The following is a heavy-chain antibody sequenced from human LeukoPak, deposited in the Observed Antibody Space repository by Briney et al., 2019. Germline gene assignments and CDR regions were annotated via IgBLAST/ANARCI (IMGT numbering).Heavy chain of an antibody. CDR3: ARVGIRAPRNYYMDV. Sequence: ASVKVSCKASGYTFTGYYMHWVRQAPGQGLEWMGWINPNSGGTNYAQKFQGRVTMTRDTSISTAHMELSRLRSDDTAVYYCARVGIRAPRNYYMDVWGKGTTVTVSS. CDR2: INPNSGGT. J-gene: IGHJ6*03. CDR1: GYTFTGYY. V-gene: IGHV1-2*02. D-gene: IGHD2-21*01.